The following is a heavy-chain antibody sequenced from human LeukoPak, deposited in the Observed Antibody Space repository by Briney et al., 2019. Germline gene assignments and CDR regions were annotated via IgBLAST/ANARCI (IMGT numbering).Heavy chain of an antibody. CDR2: ISAYNGNT. D-gene: IGHD6-19*01. J-gene: IGHJ4*02. CDR3: ARDLFGSGWEEHYFDY. Sequence: GASVKVSCKASGYTLTSYGISWVRQAPGQGLEWMGWISAYNGNTNYAQKLQGRVTMTTDTSTSTAYMELRSLRSDDTAVYYCARDLFGSGWEEHYFDYWGQGTLVTVSS. V-gene: IGHV1-18*01. CDR1: GYTLTSYG.